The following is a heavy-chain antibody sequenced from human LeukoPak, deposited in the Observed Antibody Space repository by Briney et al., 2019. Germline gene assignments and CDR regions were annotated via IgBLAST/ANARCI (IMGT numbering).Heavy chain of an antibody. CDR3: ARTTAMGNSYYFDY. CDR2: IYTSGST. CDR1: GGSISSYY. D-gene: IGHD5-18*01. Sequence: PSETLSLTCTVSGGSISSYYWSWIRQPAGKGLEWIGRIYTSGSTNYNPSLKGRVTMSVDTSKNQFSLKLSSVTAADTAVYYCARTTAMGNSYYFDYWGQGTLVTVSS. V-gene: IGHV4-4*07. J-gene: IGHJ4*02.